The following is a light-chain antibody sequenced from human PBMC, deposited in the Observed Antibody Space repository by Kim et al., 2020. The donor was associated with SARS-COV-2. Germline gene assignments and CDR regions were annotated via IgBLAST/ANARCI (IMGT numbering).Light chain of an antibody. V-gene: IGKV3-20*01. J-gene: IGKJ1*01. Sequence: CPGESATLSCRASQSVSSSYLAWYQQKPVQTPRLLIYGASSRATGIPDRFSGSGSGTDFTLTISRLEPEDFAVYYCQQYGSSPRTFGQGTKVDIK. CDR3: QQYGSSPRT. CDR2: GAS. CDR1: QSVSSSY.